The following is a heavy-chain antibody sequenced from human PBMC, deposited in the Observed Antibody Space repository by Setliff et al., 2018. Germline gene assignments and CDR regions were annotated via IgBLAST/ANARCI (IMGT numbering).Heavy chain of an antibody. D-gene: IGHD3-22*01. CDR2: IFWDDDK. Sequence: TLSLTCTVSGGSISTYYWSWSRQPPGKALEWLAVIFWDDDKRYSPSLQHRLTINKDTSKNQVVLTMANVDPVDTATYYCAHFTVGYDISGYLFSWGQGTLVTVSS. V-gene: IGHV2-5*08. CDR1: GGSISTYYW. J-gene: IGHJ5*02. CDR3: AHFTVGYDISGYLFS.